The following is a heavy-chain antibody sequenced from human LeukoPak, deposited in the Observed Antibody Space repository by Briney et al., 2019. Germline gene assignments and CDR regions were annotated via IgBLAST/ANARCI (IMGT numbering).Heavy chain of an antibody. CDR2: INPSGGST. CDR1: GYTFTSYY. J-gene: IGHJ4*02. Sequence: ASVKVSCKASGYTFTSYYMHWVRQAPGQGLEWMGIINPSGGSTSYAQKFQGRVTMTRDTSTSTVYMELSSLRSEDTAVYYCARVRIDYGDRRGFDYWGQGTLVTVSS. D-gene: IGHD4-17*01. V-gene: IGHV1-46*01. CDR3: ARVRIDYGDRRGFDY.